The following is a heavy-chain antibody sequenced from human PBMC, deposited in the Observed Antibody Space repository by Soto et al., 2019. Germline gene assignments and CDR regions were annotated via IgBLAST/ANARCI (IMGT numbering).Heavy chain of an antibody. CDR2: IRQSGNT. Sequence: SETLSLTCSIYSGSFSGYYWSWIRQPPGKGLEWIGEIRQSGNTNYSPSLKSRVSISMDTSKKQFSLNLASVSAADTAVYYCARAPKVSGSSQTRPDFWGQGTLVTVSS. D-gene: IGHD6-6*01. CDR3: ARAPKVSGSSQTRPDF. J-gene: IGHJ4*02. CDR1: SGSFSGYY. V-gene: IGHV4-34*01.